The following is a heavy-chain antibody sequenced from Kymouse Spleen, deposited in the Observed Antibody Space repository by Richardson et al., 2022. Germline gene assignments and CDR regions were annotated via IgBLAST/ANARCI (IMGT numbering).Heavy chain of an antibody. CDR1: GGSISSGGYY. V-gene: IGHV4-31*03. CDR3: ARDGITGTTDYGMDV. Sequence: QVQLQESGPGLVKPSQTLSLTCTVSGGSISSGGYYWSWIRQHPGKGLEWIGYIYYSGSTYYNPSLKSRVTISVDTSKNQFSLKLSSVTAADTAVYYCARDGITGTTDYGMDVWGQGTTVTVSS. J-gene: IGHJ6*02. D-gene: IGHD1-7*01. CDR2: IYYSGST.